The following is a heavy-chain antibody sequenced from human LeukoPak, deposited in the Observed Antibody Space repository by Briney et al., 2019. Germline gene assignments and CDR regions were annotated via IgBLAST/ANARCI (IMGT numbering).Heavy chain of an antibody. CDR1: GDSFNSGDYY. D-gene: IGHD2-2*02. V-gene: IGHV4-31*03. CDR3: ARRTPAAIRGGLDY. CDR2: IYNSGST. J-gene: IGHJ4*02. Sequence: TLSLTCTVSGDSFNSGDYYWTWIRQHPGKGLEWIGYIYNSGSTYYNPSLKGRIAISVDTSKNQLFLKLTSVTDADTAVYYCARRTPAAIRGGLDYWGQGTLVTVSS.